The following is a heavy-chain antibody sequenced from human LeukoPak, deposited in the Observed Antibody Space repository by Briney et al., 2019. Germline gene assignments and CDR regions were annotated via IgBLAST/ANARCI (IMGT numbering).Heavy chain of an antibody. D-gene: IGHD5-12*01. CDR1: GYTLTELS. V-gene: IGHV1-24*01. CDR2: FDPEDGET. J-gene: IGHJ6*02. Sequence: ASVKVSCKVSGYTLTELSMHWVRQAPGKGLEWMGGFDPEDGETIYAQKFQGRVTMTRNTSISTAYMELSSLRSEDTAVYYCAREYRDSGYDYDYYYYGMDVWGQGTTVTVSS. CDR3: AREYRDSGYDYDYYYYGMDV.